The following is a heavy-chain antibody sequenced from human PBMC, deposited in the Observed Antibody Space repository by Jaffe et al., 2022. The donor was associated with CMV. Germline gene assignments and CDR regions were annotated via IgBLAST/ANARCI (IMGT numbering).Heavy chain of an antibody. CDR3: ARRNIGSELTIFGVDALGDFDY. J-gene: IGHJ4*02. CDR2: IYHSGST. D-gene: IGHD3-3*01. CDR1: GGSISSSNW. Sequence: QVQLQESGPGLVKPSGTLSLTCAVSGGSISSSNWWSWVRQPPGKGLEWIGEIYHSGSTNYNPSLKSRVTISVDKSKNQFSLKLSSVTAADTAVYYCARRNIGSELTIFGVDALGDFDYWGQGTLVTVSS. V-gene: IGHV4-4*02.